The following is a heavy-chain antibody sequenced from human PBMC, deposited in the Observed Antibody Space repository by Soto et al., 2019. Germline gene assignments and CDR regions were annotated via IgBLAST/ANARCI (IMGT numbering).Heavy chain of an antibody. CDR1: GYTFTGYY. V-gene: IGHV1-2*04. Sequence: ASVKVSFKASGYTFTGYYMHWLRQAPGQGLEWMGWINPNSGGTNYAQKFQGWVTMTRDTSISTAYMELSRLRSDDTAVYYCASRIAAAGYAFDIWGQGTMVTVSS. D-gene: IGHD6-13*01. J-gene: IGHJ3*02. CDR3: ASRIAAAGYAFDI. CDR2: INPNSGGT.